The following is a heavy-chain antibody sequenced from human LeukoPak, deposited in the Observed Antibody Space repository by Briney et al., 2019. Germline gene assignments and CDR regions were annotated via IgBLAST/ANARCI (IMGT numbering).Heavy chain of an antibody. V-gene: IGHV4-59*01. CDR2: VYYSGNT. J-gene: IGHJ3*01. Sequence: SESLSLTCTVSGVSISTYIWSWIRQPPGKGLEWIGYVYYSGNTNYNPSLQSRVTISIDTPKKYFSLKLTSLTAADTAFYYCARGARDTGRAFDLWGQGTMVTVSS. D-gene: IGHD3-10*01. CDR3: ARGARDTGRAFDL. CDR1: GVSISTYI.